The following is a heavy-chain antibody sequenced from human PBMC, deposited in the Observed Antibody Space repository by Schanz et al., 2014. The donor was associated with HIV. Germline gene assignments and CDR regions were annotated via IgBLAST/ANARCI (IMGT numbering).Heavy chain of an antibody. CDR2: INHSGRA. V-gene: IGHV4-34*01. CDR3: ARCTPSFITIFGAPRGAFDI. J-gene: IGHJ3*02. D-gene: IGHD3-3*01. CDR1: GGSFNGDY. Sequence: QVQLQQWGAGLLKPSETLSLTCAVYGGSFNGDYWTWLRQPPGKALEWIGEINHSGRASIHPSLRSRVTMSVDTSKTQFSLKLSSVTAADTAVYYCARCTPSFITIFGAPRGAFDIWGQGTVVTVSS.